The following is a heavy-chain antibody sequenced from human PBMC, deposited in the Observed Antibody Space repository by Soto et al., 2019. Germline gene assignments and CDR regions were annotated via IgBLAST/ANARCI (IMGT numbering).Heavy chain of an antibody. D-gene: IGHD2-15*01. Sequence: QVQLQESGPGLVKPSETLSLTCTVSGGSISSYYWSWIRQPAGKGLEWIGRIYTSGSTNYNPSLKSRVTMSVDTSKNQFSLELSSVTAADTAVYYCARGENCSGGSCYSSTYFDYWGQGTLVTVSS. CDR3: ARGENCSGGSCYSSTYFDY. CDR2: IYTSGST. V-gene: IGHV4-4*07. J-gene: IGHJ4*02. CDR1: GGSISSYY.